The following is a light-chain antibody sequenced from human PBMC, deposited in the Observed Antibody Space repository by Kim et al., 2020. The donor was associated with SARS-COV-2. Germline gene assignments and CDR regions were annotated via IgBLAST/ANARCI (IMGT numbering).Light chain of an antibody. Sequence: GQSISISCTGTSSNIGSYNYVSWNQQHPGNAPKLMISDVNKRPSGISSPFSGSKSGRTASLTISGLQAEDEADYYCSTFTAWSTLVFGGGTLLTVL. V-gene: IGLV2-14*03. CDR3: STFTAWSTLV. J-gene: IGLJ3*02. CDR2: DVN. CDR1: SSNIGSYNY.